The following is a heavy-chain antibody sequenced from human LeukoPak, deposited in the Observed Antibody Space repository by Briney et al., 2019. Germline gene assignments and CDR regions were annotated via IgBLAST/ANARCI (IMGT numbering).Heavy chain of an antibody. CDR3: ARDLKIAAADYYFDY. V-gene: IGHV3-30-3*01. J-gene: IGHJ4*02. D-gene: IGHD6-13*01. CDR1: GFTFNTYP. CDR2: ISSDGYDK. Sequence: PGGSLRLSCAASGFTFNTYPMHWVRQAPGKGLEWVAVISSDGYDKHNADSVKGRFTISRDNSKKTLYLQMNSLRPEDTAVYYCARDLKIAAADYYFDYWGREPWSPSPQ.